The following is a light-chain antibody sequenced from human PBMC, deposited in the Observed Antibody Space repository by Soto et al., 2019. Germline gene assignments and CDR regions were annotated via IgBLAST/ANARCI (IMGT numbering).Light chain of an antibody. Sequence: DIQMTQSPSSLSASVGDRVTITCRASQIINRFINWYQQKAGKAPKVLIYAAANLQNGFPSRFSGRGSGTDVPLTISSLQPEDFATYCWQQGYTSPWTVGRGTEVEIK. V-gene: IGKV1-39*01. J-gene: IGKJ1*01. CDR1: QIINRF. CDR2: AAA. CDR3: QQGYTSPWT.